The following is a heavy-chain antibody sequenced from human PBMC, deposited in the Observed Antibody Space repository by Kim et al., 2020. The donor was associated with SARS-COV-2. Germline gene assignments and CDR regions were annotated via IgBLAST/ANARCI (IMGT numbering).Heavy chain of an antibody. CDR1: GYTFTGYY. CDR3: ARDFGTTVTTYGMDV. J-gene: IGHJ6*02. Sequence: ASVKVSCKASGYTFTGYYMHWVRQAPGQGLEWMGRINPNSGGTNYAQKFQGRVTMTRDTSISTAYMELSRLRSDDTAVYYCARDFGTTVTTYGMDVWGQGTTVTVSS. D-gene: IGHD4-17*01. V-gene: IGHV1-2*06. CDR2: INPNSGGT.